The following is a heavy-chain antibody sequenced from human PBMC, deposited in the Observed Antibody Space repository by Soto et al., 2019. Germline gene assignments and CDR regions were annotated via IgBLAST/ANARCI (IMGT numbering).Heavy chain of an antibody. CDR3: ATQEVGGSYVYTFDP. CDR2: IYYSGST. V-gene: IGHV4-59*08. D-gene: IGHD1-26*01. J-gene: IGHJ5*02. Sequence: PSETLSLTCTVSGGSMNTYYWGWFRQPPGKGLEWVGYIYYSGSTTYSPSLKSRVTISVDTSKNQFSLKLDSVTAADTAVYYCATQEVGGSYVYTFDPWGQGTLVTVS. CDR1: GGSMNTYY.